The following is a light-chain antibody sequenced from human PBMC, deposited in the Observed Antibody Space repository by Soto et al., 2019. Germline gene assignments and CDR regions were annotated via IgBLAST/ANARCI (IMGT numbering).Light chain of an antibody. J-gene: IGKJ3*01. CDR1: QSVRSY. CDR2: DAS. V-gene: IGKV3-11*01. CDR3: QQRSNWPLT. Sequence: EIVLTQSPATLSLSPGERATLSCRASQSVRSYLAWYQQKPGQAPRLLIYDASNRATGIPARFSGSGSGTDFTLTIRSLEPEDFAVYYCQQRSNWPLTFGPGTKVDIK.